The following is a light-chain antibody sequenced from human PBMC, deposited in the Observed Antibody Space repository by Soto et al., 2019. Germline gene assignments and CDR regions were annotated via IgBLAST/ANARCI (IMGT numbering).Light chain of an antibody. V-gene: IGKV1-9*01. CDR3: QQFNSDPLT. Sequence: DNQLTQSPSFLSASVGDRVTITCRASQDIGRYLAWYQQKPGKDPKLLISAASTLQSGVPSRFSGSGSGTEFTITVNSLQPEDFATYYCQQFNSDPLTFGGGTKVDI. J-gene: IGKJ4*01. CDR1: QDIGRY. CDR2: AAS.